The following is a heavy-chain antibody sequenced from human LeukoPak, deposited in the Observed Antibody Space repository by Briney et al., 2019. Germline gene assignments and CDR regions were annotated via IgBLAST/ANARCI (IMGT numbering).Heavy chain of an antibody. CDR1: GGSFSGYY. J-gene: IGHJ4*02. CDR2: INHSGST. V-gene: IGHV4-34*01. CDR3: ARAHYDYGDDY. Sequence: SETLSLTCAVYGGSFSGYYWSWIRQPPGKALEWIGEINHSGSTNYNPSLKSRVTISVDTSKNQFSLKLSSVTAADTAVYYCARAHYDYGDDYWGQGTLVSVSS. D-gene: IGHD4-17*01.